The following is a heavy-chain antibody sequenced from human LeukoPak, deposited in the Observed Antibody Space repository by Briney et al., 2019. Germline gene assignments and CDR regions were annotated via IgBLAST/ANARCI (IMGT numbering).Heavy chain of an antibody. CDR2: IYYSGST. Sequence: SETLSLTCTVSGGSISSYYWSWIRQPPGKGLEWIGYIYYSGSTNYNPSLKSRVTISVDTSKNQFSPKLSSVTAADTAVYYCARALAAAGVDYWGQGTLVTVSS. V-gene: IGHV4-59*01. J-gene: IGHJ4*02. D-gene: IGHD6-13*01. CDR3: ARALAAAGVDY. CDR1: GGSISSYY.